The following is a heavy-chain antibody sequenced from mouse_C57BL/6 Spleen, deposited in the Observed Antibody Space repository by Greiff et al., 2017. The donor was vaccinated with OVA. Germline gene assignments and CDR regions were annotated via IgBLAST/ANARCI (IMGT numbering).Heavy chain of an antibody. V-gene: IGHV1-81*01. CDR3: ARSADYFDY. CDR1: GYTFTSYG. CDR2: IYPKSGNT. J-gene: IGHJ2*01. Sequence: VQLQQSGAELARPGASVKLSCKASGYTFTSYGISWVKQSPGPGLEWIGEIYPKSGNTNYHEKFKGKATLTVDKSSSTAYMELRSLTSEDAAVYFYARSADYFDYWGQGTTLTVSS.